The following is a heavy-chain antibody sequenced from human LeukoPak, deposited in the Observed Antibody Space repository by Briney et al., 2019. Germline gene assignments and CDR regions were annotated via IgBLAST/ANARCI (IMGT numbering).Heavy chain of an antibody. CDR3: ATYRQVLLPFES. D-gene: IGHD2-8*02. V-gene: IGHV3-23*01. Sequence: GGSLRLSCAASGFTFSTFAIIWVRQPPGKGLEWVSSIFPSGGEIHYADSVRGRFTISRDNSKSTLSLQMNSLRAEDTAIYYCATYRQVLLPFESWGQGTLVTVSS. CDR1: GFTFSTFA. CDR2: IFPSGGEI. J-gene: IGHJ4*02.